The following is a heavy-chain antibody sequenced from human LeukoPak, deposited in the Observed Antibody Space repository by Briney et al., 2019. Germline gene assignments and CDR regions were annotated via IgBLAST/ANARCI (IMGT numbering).Heavy chain of an antibody. Sequence: SETLSLTCTVSGGSISSSSYYWGWIRQPPGKGLEWIGSIYYSGSTYYNPSLKSRVTISVDTSKNQFSLKLSSVTAADTAVYYCASVKYYYGSGSYYLDCWGQGTLVTVSS. CDR3: ASVKYYYGSGSYYLDC. D-gene: IGHD3-10*01. J-gene: IGHJ4*02. CDR2: IYYSGST. V-gene: IGHV4-39*01. CDR1: GGSISSSSYY.